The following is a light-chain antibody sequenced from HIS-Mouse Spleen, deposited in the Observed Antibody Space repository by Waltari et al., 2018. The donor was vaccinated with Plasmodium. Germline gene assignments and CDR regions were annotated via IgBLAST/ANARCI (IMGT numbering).Light chain of an antibody. J-gene: IGKJ5*01. V-gene: IGKV3-11*01. CDR1: QSVSSY. Sequence: EIVLTQSPATLSLSPGERATLSCRASQSVSSYLAWYQQKPGQAPSPRIYDASNRATGTPARFSGSGSGTDFTLTISSLEPEDFAVYYCQQRSNWPITFGQGTRLEIK. CDR3: QQRSNWPIT. CDR2: DAS.